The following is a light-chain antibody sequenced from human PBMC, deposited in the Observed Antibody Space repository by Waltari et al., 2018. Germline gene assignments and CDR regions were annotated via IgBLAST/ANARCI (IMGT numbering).Light chain of an antibody. Sequence: DIQMTQSPSSLSASVGDRVTITCRASQSISSYLNWYQQKPGKAPKLLIYAASSLQSGVPSRFSGSGSGTDFTLTISRLQPEEFATYYCQQSYSTPPTFGQGTKVEIK. V-gene: IGKV1-39*01. CDR3: QQSYSTPPT. J-gene: IGKJ1*01. CDR2: AAS. CDR1: QSISSY.